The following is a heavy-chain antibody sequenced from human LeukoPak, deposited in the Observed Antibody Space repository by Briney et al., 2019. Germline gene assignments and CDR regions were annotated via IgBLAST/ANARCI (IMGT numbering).Heavy chain of an antibody. Sequence: ASVEVSCKASGYTFTGYYMHWVRQAPGQGLEWMGWIYPNSGGTYYAHKFQGRVTMTRYTSISTAYMELRRLRSDDTAVYYCARDGVDGTGRAGAAFDSWGQGTMVTVSS. V-gene: IGHV1-2*02. CDR1: GYTFTGYY. CDR2: IYPNSGGT. D-gene: IGHD3-10*01. J-gene: IGHJ3*02. CDR3: ARDGVDGTGRAGAAFDS.